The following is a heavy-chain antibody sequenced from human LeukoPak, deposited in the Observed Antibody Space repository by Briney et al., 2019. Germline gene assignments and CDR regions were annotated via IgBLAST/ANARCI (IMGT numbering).Heavy chain of an antibody. Sequence: GGSLRLSPAASGVTFSKYVTHWGRQGPRKGGGWVAVTSPDEGLKFYGDSVKGRFTISRDNSKNTMYLQMNNLREEDTAVYYCTRPPISGAADYFDYWGQGTLVTVSS. V-gene: IGHV3-30*04. D-gene: IGHD1-26*01. CDR1: GVTFSKYV. CDR3: TRPPISGAADYFDY. J-gene: IGHJ4*02. CDR2: TSPDEGLK.